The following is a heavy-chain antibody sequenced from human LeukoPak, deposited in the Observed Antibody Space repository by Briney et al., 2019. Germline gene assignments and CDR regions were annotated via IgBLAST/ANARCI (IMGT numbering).Heavy chain of an antibody. Sequence: ASVKVSCKASGYTFTSYDINWVRQATGQGLEWMGWMNPNSGNTGYAQKFQGRVTMTRNTSISTAYMELSSLRSEDTAVYYCARAMTLSILDIDYWGQGTLVTVSS. J-gene: IGHJ4*02. CDR1: GYTFTSYD. CDR3: ARAMTLSILDIDY. CDR2: MNPNSGNT. D-gene: IGHD2-21*01. V-gene: IGHV1-8*01.